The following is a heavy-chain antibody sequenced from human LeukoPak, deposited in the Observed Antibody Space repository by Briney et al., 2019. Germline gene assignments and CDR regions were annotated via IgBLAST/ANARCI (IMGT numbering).Heavy chain of an antibody. V-gene: IGHV4-34*01. Sequence: KTSETLSLTCAVYGGSFSGYYWSWIRQPPGKGLEWTGEINHSGSTNYNPSLKSRVTISVDTSKNQFSLKLSSVTAADTAVYYCARDRRGSYCSGGSCYYYNWFDSWGQGTLVTVSS. CDR2: INHSGST. J-gene: IGHJ5*01. D-gene: IGHD2-15*01. CDR3: ARDRRGSYCSGGSCYYYNWFDS. CDR1: GGSFSGYY.